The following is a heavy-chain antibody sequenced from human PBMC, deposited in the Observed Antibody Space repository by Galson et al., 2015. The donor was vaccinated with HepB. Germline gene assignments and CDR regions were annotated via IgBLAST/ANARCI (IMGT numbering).Heavy chain of an antibody. CDR2: IIPIFGTT. Sequence: SVKVSCKASGGTLSNYAINWVRQAPGQGLEWMGGIIPIFGTTNYAQQFQGRVTITADKSTSTAYMELRSLRSEDTAVYYCARAHPESFDFWSGYSHFDYWGQGTLVTVSS. J-gene: IGHJ4*02. CDR1: GGTLSNYA. V-gene: IGHV1-69*06. D-gene: IGHD3-3*01. CDR3: ARAHPESFDFWSGYSHFDY.